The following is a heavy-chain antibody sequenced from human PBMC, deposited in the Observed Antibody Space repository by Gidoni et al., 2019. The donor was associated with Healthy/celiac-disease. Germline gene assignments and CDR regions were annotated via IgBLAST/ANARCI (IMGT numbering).Heavy chain of an antibody. CDR2: ISGSVGST. CDR3: AKDGMTDLEWLLIPTNYYYGMDV. CDR1: GFTFSSYA. V-gene: IGHV3-23*01. Sequence: EVQLLESGGGLVQPGGSLRLSCAASGFTFSSYAMRRVRQAPGKGLDWGSAISGSVGSTYYADSVKGRFTISRDNSKNTLYLQMNSLRAEDTSVYYCAKDGMTDLEWLLIPTNYYYGMDVWGQGTTVTVSS. J-gene: IGHJ6*02. D-gene: IGHD3-3*01.